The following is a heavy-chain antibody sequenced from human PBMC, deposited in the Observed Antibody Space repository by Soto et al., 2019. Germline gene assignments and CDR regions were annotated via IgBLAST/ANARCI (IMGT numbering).Heavy chain of an antibody. CDR2: ISSSSRTI. D-gene: IGHD1-26*01. CDR1: GFTFSSYR. V-gene: IGHV3-48*01. CDR3: ARLCPGTRVDY. J-gene: IGHJ4*02. Sequence: PGGSLRLPWAGSGFTFSSYRMNWVRQAPGKGLEWVSYISSSSRTIYYADSVKGRFTISRDNAKNSLYLQMNSLRAEDTAVYYCARLCPGTRVDYWRQGPPVTVPS.